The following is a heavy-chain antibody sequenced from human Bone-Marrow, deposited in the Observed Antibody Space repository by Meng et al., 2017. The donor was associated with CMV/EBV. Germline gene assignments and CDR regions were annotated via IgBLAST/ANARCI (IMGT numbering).Heavy chain of an antibody. J-gene: IGHJ4*02. D-gene: IGHD3-22*01. Sequence: VQLVQSGAAVKKAGASVRVSCKASGYTFTGYYMHWVRQAPGQGLEWMGWINPNSGGTNYAQKFQGRVTMTRDTSISTAYMELSRLRSDDTAVYYCARGAWYYDSSGYSAFWGQGTLVTVSS. V-gene: IGHV1-2*02. CDR2: INPNSGGT. CDR3: ARGAWYYDSSGYSAF. CDR1: GYTFTGYY.